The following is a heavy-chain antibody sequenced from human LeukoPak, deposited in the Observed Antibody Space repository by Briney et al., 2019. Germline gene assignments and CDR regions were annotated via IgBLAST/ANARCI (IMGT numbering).Heavy chain of an antibody. CDR3: ARGTERASWFDP. CDR1: GGSISSGGYS. J-gene: IGHJ5*02. CDR2: IYHSGST. Sequence: SETLSLTCAVSGGSISSGGYSWSWIRQPPGKGLEWIGYIYHSGSTYYNPSLKSRVSISVDRSKNQFSLKVTSVTAADTAVYYCARGTERASWFDPWGQGTLVTVSS. V-gene: IGHV4-30-2*01. D-gene: IGHD1-1*01.